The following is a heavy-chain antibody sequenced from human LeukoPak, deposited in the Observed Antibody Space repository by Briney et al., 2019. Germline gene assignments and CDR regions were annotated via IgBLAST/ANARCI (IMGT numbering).Heavy chain of an antibody. CDR1: GGSISTFY. D-gene: IGHD3-10*01. CDR3: ARHGGVVRGEGNDAFDI. V-gene: IGHV4-59*01. J-gene: IGHJ3*02. Sequence: SETLSLTCTVSGGSISTFYWSWIRQPPGKGLEWIGYIYYSGSTNSNPSLKSRVTMSVDTSKNQFSLKLSSVTAADTAVYYCARHGGVVRGEGNDAFDIWGQGTMVTVSS. CDR2: IYYSGST.